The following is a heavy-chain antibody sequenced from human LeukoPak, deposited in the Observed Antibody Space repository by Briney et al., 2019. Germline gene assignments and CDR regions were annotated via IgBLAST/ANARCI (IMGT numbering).Heavy chain of an antibody. CDR1: SGSFSGYY. CDR3: ARDRKVAAHNLFDY. V-gene: IGHV4-34*01. CDR2: INHSGST. J-gene: IGHJ4*02. Sequence: PSETLSLTCAVYSGSFSGYYWSWLRQPPGKGLEWIGEINHSGSTNYNPSLKSRVTISVDTSKNQFSLKLSSVTAADTAVYYCARDRKVAAHNLFDYWGQGTLVTVSS. D-gene: IGHD6-13*01.